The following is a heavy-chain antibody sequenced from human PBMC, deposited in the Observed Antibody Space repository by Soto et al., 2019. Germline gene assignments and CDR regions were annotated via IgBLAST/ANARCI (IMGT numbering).Heavy chain of an antibody. Sequence: GGSLRLSCAASGFTFSSYDMHWVRQATGKGLEWVSTIGTAGDAYYPGSVKGRFTISRENAKNSLYLQMNSLRAGDTAVYYCARGLRFLEATMGFDPWGQGTLVTVSS. CDR2: IGTAGDA. V-gene: IGHV3-13*01. J-gene: IGHJ5*02. CDR1: GFTFSSYD. CDR3: ARGLRFLEATMGFDP. D-gene: IGHD3-3*01.